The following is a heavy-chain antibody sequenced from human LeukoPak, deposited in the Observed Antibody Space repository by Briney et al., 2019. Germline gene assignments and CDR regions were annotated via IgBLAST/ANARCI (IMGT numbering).Heavy chain of an antibody. D-gene: IGHD1-26*01. CDR1: GFTFSSYS. V-gene: IGHV3-21*01. J-gene: IGHJ4*02. Sequence: GGSLRLSCAASGFTFSSYSMNWVRQAPGKGLEWVSSISSSSSYIYYADSVKGRFTISRDNAKNSLYLQMNSLRAEDTAVYYCARDMYSGSYLFDYWGQGTLVTVSS. CDR2: ISSSSSYI. CDR3: ARDMYSGSYLFDY.